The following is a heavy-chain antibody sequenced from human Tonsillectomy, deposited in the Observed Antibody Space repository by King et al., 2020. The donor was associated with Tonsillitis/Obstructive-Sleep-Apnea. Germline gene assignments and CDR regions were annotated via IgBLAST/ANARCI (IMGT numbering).Heavy chain of an antibody. J-gene: IGHJ5*01. CDR2: ISGSGDMT. CDR1: GFTFSSYA. Sequence: VQLVESGGGLVQPGGSLRLSCAASGFTFSSYAMSWVRQAPGKGLEWVSGISGSGDMTYYADSVKGRFTISRDNSKNTLYLQMNSLRAEDTAVYYCAKDLVVTSGWFFNWFDSWGQGTLVTVSS. V-gene: IGHV3-23*04. CDR3: AKDLVVTSGWFFNWFDS. D-gene: IGHD6-19*01.